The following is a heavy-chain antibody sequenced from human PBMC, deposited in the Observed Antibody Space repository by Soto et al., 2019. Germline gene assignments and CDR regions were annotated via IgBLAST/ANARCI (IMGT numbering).Heavy chain of an antibody. CDR3: TKPASGLQWPPFDP. J-gene: IGHJ5*02. V-gene: IGHV3-30*18. Sequence: GGSLKLSRAASGFRFASYGMYWVRQTPGKGLEWVALISSDGSKKDYAESVRGRFTISRDNSKHTLYLQMNSLRVEDTAVYYCTKPASGLQWPPFDPWGHGTL. D-gene: IGHD6-19*01. CDR2: ISSDGSKK. CDR1: GFRFASYG.